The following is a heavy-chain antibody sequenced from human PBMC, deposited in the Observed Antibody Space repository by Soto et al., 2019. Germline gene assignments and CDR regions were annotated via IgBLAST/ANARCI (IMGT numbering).Heavy chain of an antibody. CDR3: STYSYADHNSVYHDF. Sequence: QLFLQESGPGVVKSSETLSLTCTVAGGSITRRNHYWGWVRQPPGKGLEWVASIHHTGSTYYNPSFRALSRKSMDTSKNRFSLGLTSVSATDTATYFCSTYSYADHNSVYHDFWGQGTLVTVSS. D-gene: IGHD2-8*01. V-gene: IGHV4-39*01. CDR1: GGSITRRNHY. J-gene: IGHJ4*02. CDR2: IHHTGST.